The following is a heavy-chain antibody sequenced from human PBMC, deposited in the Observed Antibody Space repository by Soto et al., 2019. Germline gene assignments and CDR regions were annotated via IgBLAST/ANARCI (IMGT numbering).Heavy chain of an antibody. Sequence: SETLSLTCAVRGGSISSGGYSWSWIRQPPGKGLEWIGYMYHSGSTNYNPSLKSRVTISVDTSKNQFSLKLTSVTAADTAVYYCARHGLTAYMAYYFDFWGQGTQVTVSS. D-gene: IGHD3-16*01. CDR3: ARHGLTAYMAYYFDF. CDR1: GGSISSGGYS. J-gene: IGHJ4*02. V-gene: IGHV4-30-2*01. CDR2: MYHSGST.